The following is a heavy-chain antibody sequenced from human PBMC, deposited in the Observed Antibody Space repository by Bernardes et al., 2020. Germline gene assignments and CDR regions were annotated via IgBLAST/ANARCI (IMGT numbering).Heavy chain of an antibody. J-gene: IGHJ4*02. CDR3: ARERGYCSGGSCYLGYFDY. V-gene: IGHV3-33*01. CDR2: IWYDGSNK. CDR1: GFTFSSYG. Sequence: GWSLRLSCAASGFTFSSYGMHWVRQAPGKGLEWVAVIWYDGSNKYCADSVKGRFTISRDNSKNTLFLQMDSLRAEDMAVYYCARERGYCSGGSCYLGYFDYWGQGTLVTVSS. D-gene: IGHD2-15*01.